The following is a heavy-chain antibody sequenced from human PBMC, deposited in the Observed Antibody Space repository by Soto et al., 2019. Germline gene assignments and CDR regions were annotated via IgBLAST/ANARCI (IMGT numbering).Heavy chain of an antibody. J-gene: IGHJ3*01. D-gene: IGHD2-21*01. CDR3: TRDQPIPP. V-gene: IGHV3-49*04. CDR1: GFTFGDYA. CDR2: IRSKAYGGTA. Sequence: PVGSLRLSCKTSGFTFGDYAMSWVRQAPGKGLEWVGFIRSKAYGGTAEYAASVKGRFTISRDDSKSIAYLQMNSLKTEDTGVYFCTRDQPIPPWGQGTMVT.